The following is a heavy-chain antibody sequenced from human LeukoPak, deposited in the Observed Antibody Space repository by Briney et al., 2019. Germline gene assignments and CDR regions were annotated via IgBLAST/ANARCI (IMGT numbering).Heavy chain of an antibody. CDR3: AKGFRAYYYYYYMDV. Sequence: PGGSLRLSCAASGFTFSSYEMNWVRQAPGKGLEWVSYISSSGSTIYYADSVKGRFTISRDNSKNTLYLQMNSLRAEDTAVYYCAKGFRAYYYYYYMDVWGKGTTVTVSS. V-gene: IGHV3-48*03. D-gene: IGHD3-10*01. CDR1: GFTFSSYE. J-gene: IGHJ6*03. CDR2: ISSSGSTI.